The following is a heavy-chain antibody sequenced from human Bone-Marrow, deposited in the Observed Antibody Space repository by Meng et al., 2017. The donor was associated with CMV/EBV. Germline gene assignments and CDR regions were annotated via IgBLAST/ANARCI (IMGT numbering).Heavy chain of an antibody. CDR1: GFTFSSYA. CDR2: ISYDGSNK. Sequence: GGSLRLSCAASGFTFSSYAMHWVRQAPGKGLEWVAVISYDGSNKYYADSVKGRFTISRDNSKNTLYLQMNSLRAEDTAVYYCAQRYVAAAGEHDYWGQATLATVSS. V-gene: IGHV3-30-3*01. D-gene: IGHD6-13*01. CDR3: AQRYVAAAGEHDY. J-gene: IGHJ4*02.